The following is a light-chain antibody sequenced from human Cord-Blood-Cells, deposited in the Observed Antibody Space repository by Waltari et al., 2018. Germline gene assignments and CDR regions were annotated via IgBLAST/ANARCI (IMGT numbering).Light chain of an antibody. CDR2: AAS. CDR3: QQSYRAPRT. V-gene: IGKV1-39*01. CDR1: QSISSY. J-gene: IGKJ4*01. Sequence: DIQMTQSPSSLSASVGDRVTITCRASQSISSYLNWYQQKPGKAPKLLIYAASSLQSGVPSRFSGSGSGTDFTLTIISLQPEDFATYYCQQSYRAPRTFGGGTKVEIK.